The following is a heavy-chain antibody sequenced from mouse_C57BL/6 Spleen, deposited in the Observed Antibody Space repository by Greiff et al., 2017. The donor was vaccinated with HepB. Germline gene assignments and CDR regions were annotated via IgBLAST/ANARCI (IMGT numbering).Heavy chain of an antibody. D-gene: IGHD1-1*01. CDR3: ARGDGHYFDY. Sequence: VKLMESGAELARPGASVKLSCKASGYTFTSYGISWVKQRTGQGLEWIGEIYPRSGNTYYNEKFKGKATLTADKSSSTAYMELRSLTSEDSAVYFCARGDGHYFDYWGQGTTLTVSS. V-gene: IGHV1-81*01. CDR2: IYPRSGNT. J-gene: IGHJ2*01. CDR1: GYTFTSYG.